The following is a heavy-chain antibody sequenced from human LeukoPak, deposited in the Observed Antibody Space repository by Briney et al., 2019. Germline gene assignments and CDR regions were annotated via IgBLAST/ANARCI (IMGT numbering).Heavy chain of an antibody. D-gene: IGHD4-11*01. Sequence: SETLSPTCTVSGGSISSSSYYWGWIRQPPGKGLEWIGSIYYSGSTYYNPSLKSRVTISVDTSKNQFSLKLSSVTAADTAVYYCARVVLRNDYSNYGWFDPWGQGTLVTVSS. CDR2: IYYSGST. J-gene: IGHJ5*02. CDR1: GGSISSSSYY. CDR3: ARVVLRNDYSNYGWFDP. V-gene: IGHV4-39*07.